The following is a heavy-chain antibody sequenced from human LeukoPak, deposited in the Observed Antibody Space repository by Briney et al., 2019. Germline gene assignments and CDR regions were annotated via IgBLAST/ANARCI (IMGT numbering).Heavy chain of an antibody. Sequence: GGSLRLSCAASGFTFSSYAMHWVRQAPGKGLEWVAVISYDGSNKYYADSVKGRFTISRDNSKNTLYLQMNSLRAEDTAVYYCASPREMATIYYAFDYWGQGTLVTVSS. J-gene: IGHJ4*02. D-gene: IGHD5-24*01. CDR3: ASPREMATIYYAFDY. CDR1: GFTFSSYA. V-gene: IGHV3-30-3*01. CDR2: ISYDGSNK.